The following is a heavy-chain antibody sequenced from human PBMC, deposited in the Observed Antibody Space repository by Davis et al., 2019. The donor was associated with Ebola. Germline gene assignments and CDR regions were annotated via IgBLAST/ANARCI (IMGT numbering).Heavy chain of an antibody. CDR2: IYYSGNT. CDR1: GGSISSYY. J-gene: IGHJ4*02. V-gene: IGHV4-59*01. CDR3: ARVDNWNYGGVDY. D-gene: IGHD1-7*01. Sequence: MPSETLSLTCTVSGGSISSYYWSWIRQHPGKGLEYIGYIYYSGNTYYNPSLKSRVTISVDTSKNQFSLKLSSVTAADTAVYYCARVDNWNYGGVDYWGQGTLVTVSS.